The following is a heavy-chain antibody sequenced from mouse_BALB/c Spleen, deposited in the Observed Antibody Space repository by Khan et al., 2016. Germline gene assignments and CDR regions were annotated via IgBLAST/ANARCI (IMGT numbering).Heavy chain of an antibody. Sequence: QVRLQQSGPELVRPGVSVKISCKGSGYTFTDFAMHWVMQSRAKSLEWIGIVSTYSDNTKYNQKFKGKATMTVDKYSSTAYMELVGLTSEDSAIYDCARDYYGSRGFDYWGQGTSLTVSS. CDR2: VSTYSDNT. CDR3: ARDYYGSRGFDY. J-gene: IGHJ2*02. V-gene: IGHV1S137*01. D-gene: IGHD1-1*01. CDR1: GYTFTDFA.